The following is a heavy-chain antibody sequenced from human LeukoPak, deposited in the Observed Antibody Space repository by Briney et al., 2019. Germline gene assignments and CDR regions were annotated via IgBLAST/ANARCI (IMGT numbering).Heavy chain of an antibody. CDR3: ATEIQNIAGRVY. J-gene: IGHJ4*02. Sequence: SETLSLTCSVSGYSISSGYYWGWIRQAPGKGLEWIGNLYHSGSTYYNPSLKSRVSISVDKSKNQFSLNLSSVTAADTAVYYCATEIQNIAGRVYWGQGTLVTVSS. D-gene: IGHD6-6*01. V-gene: IGHV4-38-2*02. CDR1: GYSISSGYY. CDR2: LYHSGST.